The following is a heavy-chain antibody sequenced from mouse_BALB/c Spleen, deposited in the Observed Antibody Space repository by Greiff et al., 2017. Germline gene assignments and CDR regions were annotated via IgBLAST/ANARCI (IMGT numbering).Heavy chain of an antibody. CDR2: IDPENGNT. Sequence: EVQLQQSGAELVRSGASVKLSCTASGFNIKDYYMHWVKQRPEQGLEWIGWIDPENGNTIYDPKFQGKASITADTSSNTAYLQLSSLTSEDTAVYYCARSGGYFDYWGQGTTLTVSS. CDR1: GFNIKDYY. J-gene: IGHJ2*01. V-gene: IGHV14-1*02. CDR3: ARSGGYFDY. D-gene: IGHD3-1*01.